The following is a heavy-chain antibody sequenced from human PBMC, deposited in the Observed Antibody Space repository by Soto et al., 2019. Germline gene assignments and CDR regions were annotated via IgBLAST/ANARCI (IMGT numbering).Heavy chain of an antibody. J-gene: IGHJ4*02. Sequence: GSLRLSCAASGFTFSSYSMNRVRQAPGKGLEWVSSISSSSSYIYYADSVKGRFTISRDNAKNSLYLQMNSLRAEDTAVYYCARDHSGGGSVWIFGVVISYFDYWGEGTLVTV. CDR3: ARDHSGGGSVWIFGVVISYFDY. V-gene: IGHV3-21*01. CDR2: ISSSSSYI. D-gene: IGHD3-3*01. CDR1: GFTFSSYS.